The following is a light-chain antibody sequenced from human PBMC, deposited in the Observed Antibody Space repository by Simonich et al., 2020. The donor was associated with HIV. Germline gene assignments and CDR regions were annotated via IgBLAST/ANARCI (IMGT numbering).Light chain of an antibody. CDR1: SSDIGGYNY. CDR2: DVS. V-gene: IGLV2-14*01. J-gene: IGLJ2*01. Sequence: QSALTQPASVSESPGQSITISCTGTSSDIGGYNYVSWYHQHPGKAPKLMIFDVSKRPSGVSSCFSGSKSGNTASLTISGLQAEDEADYFCSSYTTSSTVVFGGGTRLTVL. CDR3: SSYTTSSTVV.